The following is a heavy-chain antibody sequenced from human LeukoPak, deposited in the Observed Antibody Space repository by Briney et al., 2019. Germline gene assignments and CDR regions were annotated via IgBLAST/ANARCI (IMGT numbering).Heavy chain of an antibody. CDR1: GGSISSYY. D-gene: IGHD6-19*01. CDR3: ARAAIAVAGTGTFFDY. J-gene: IGHJ4*02. Sequence: SETLSLTCTVSGGSISSYYWSWIRQHPGKGLEWIGYIYYSGSTYYNPSLKSRVTISVDTSKNQFSLKLSSVTAADTAVYYCARAAIAVAGTGTFFDYWGQGTLVTVSS. V-gene: IGHV4-59*06. CDR2: IYYSGST.